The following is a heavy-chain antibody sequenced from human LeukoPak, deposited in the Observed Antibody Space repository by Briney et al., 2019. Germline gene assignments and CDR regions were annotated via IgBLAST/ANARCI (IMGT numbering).Heavy chain of an antibody. Sequence: SETLSLTCAVSGGSISSSNWWSWVRQPPGKGLEWIGEIYHSGSTNYNPSLKSRVTISVDKSKNQFSLKLSSVTAADTAVYYCARVFSSSWYVGYYFDYWGQGTLVTVSS. CDR1: GGSISSSNW. D-gene: IGHD6-13*01. CDR2: IYHSGST. J-gene: IGHJ4*02. V-gene: IGHV4-4*02. CDR3: ARVFSSSWYVGYYFDY.